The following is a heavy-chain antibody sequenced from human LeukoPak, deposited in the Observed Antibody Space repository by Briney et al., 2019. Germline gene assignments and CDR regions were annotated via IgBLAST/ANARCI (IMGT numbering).Heavy chain of an antibody. CDR3: AKAGLRGTTTNFDY. Sequence: GGSLRLSCAASGFTLDDYDMHWVPQAPGKGLEWVSDISWNSGSIGYADSVKGRFTISRDNAKNSLYLQMNSLRPEDTALYYCAKAGLRGTTTNFDYWGQGTLVTVSS. D-gene: IGHD4-17*01. CDR2: ISWNSGSI. CDR1: GFTLDDYD. J-gene: IGHJ4*02. V-gene: IGHV3-9*01.